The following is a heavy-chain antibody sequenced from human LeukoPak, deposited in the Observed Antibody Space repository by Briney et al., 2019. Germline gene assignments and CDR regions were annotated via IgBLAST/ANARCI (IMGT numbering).Heavy chain of an antibody. D-gene: IGHD3-16*01. Sequence: GASVKVSCKASGYTFSSHYIHWVRQAPGQGPEWMGIINPKNNSTGSSQKFQGRLTVTSDTSTSTVYMELSSLKSEDTAIYYCARERGGHYYDYWGQGTLVTVSS. CDR2: INPKNNST. CDR1: GYTFSSHY. CDR3: ARERGGHYYDY. V-gene: IGHV1-46*01. J-gene: IGHJ4*02.